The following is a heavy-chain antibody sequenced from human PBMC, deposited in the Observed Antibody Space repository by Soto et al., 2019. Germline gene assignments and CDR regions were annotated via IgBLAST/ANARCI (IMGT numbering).Heavy chain of an antibody. V-gene: IGHV1-69*13. CDR3: ARGEIFGVVIVNYYYYYGMDV. CDR2: IIPIFGTA. J-gene: IGHJ6*02. CDR1: GGTFSSYA. D-gene: IGHD3-3*01. Sequence: SVKVSCKSSGGTFSSYAISWVRQAPGQGLEWMGGIIPIFGTANYAQKFQGRVTITADESTSTAYMELSSLRSEDTAVYYCARGEIFGVVIVNYYYYYGMDVWGQGTTVTVSS.